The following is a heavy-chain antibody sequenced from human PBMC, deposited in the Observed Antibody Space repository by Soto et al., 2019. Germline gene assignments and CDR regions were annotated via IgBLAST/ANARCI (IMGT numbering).Heavy chain of an antibody. Sequence: GESQILSSAASGFPFSSYSMHLVRQAQGKGLEWVAVISYDGSNKYYADSVKGRFTISRDNSKNTLYLQMNSLRAEDTAVYYCARDRQFSGVPPFVADDYYYSGMDGWGQGNTVTFS. D-gene: IGHD6-19*01. CDR1: GFPFSSYS. J-gene: IGHJ6*02. CDR3: ARDRQFSGVPPFVADDYYYSGMDG. V-gene: IGHV3-30-3*01. CDR2: ISYDGSNK.